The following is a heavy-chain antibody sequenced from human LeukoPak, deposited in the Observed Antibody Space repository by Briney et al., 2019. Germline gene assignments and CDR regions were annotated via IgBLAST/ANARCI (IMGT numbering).Heavy chain of an antibody. CDR3: ARHSGSGGFFNMDV. CDR1: GYTFTNSW. CDR2: IYPGDSDS. D-gene: IGHD3-10*01. Sequence: GESLKISCEASGYTFTNSWIGWVRQMPGKGLEWMGIIYPGDSDSRYSPSFQGQVTISADKSISTAYLQWSSLQASDTAMYYCARHSGSGGFFNMDVWGKGTTVTVSS. V-gene: IGHV5-51*01. J-gene: IGHJ6*03.